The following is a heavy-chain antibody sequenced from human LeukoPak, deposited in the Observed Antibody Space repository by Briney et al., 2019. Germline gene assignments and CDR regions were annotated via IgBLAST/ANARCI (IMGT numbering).Heavy chain of an antibody. CDR2: ISSSSSYI. CDR1: GFTFSSYS. CDR3: ARFSDFYDFWSGPTSYGTDV. D-gene: IGHD3-3*01. Sequence: GGSLRLSCAGSGFTFSSYSMNWVRQAPGKGLEWVSSISSSSSYIYYADSVKGRFTISRDNAKNSLYLQMNSLRAEDTAVYYCARFSDFYDFWSGPTSYGTDVWGQGTTVTVSS. V-gene: IGHV3-21*01. J-gene: IGHJ6*02.